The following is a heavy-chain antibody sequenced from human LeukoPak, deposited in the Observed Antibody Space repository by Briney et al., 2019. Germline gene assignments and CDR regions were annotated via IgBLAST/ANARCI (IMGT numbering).Heavy chain of an antibody. CDR3: ARDYLLWFGESSNRFDP. D-gene: IGHD3-10*01. Sequence: SETLSLTCTVSGGSISSGSYYWSWIRQPAGKGLEWIGRIYTSGSTNYNPSLKSRVTISVDTSKNQFSLKLSSVTAADTAVYYCARDYLLWFGESSNRFDPWGQGTLVTVSS. CDR1: GGSISSGSYY. CDR2: IYTSGST. J-gene: IGHJ5*02. V-gene: IGHV4-61*02.